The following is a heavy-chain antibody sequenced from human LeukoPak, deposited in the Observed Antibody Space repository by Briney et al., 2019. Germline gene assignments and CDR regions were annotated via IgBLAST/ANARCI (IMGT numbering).Heavy chain of an antibody. CDR3: AREVA. CDR1: GFTVSSNY. V-gene: IGHV3-7*01. J-gene: IGHJ5*02. Sequence: HPGGSLRLSCAASGFTVSSNYMSWVRQAPGKGLEWVANIKQDGSEKYYVDSVKGRFTISRDNAKNSLYLQMNSLRAEDTAVYYCAREVAWGQGTLVTVSS. CDR2: IKQDGSEK. D-gene: IGHD1-26*01.